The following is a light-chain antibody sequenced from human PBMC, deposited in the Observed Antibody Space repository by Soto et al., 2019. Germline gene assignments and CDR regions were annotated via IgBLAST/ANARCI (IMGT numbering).Light chain of an antibody. CDR1: SSNIGSNF. V-gene: IGLV1-47*01. Sequence: QPVLTQPPSASGTPGQRVTISCSGSSSNIGSNFVYWYQQFPGTDPKLLIYRNNQRPSGVPDRFSGSKSGTSASLAISGLPSEDEADYYCAAWDDSLSGWVFGGGTKLTVL. CDR2: RNN. CDR3: AAWDDSLSGWV. J-gene: IGLJ3*02.